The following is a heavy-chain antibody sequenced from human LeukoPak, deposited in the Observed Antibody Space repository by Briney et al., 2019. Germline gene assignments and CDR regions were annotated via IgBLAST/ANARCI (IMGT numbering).Heavy chain of an antibody. V-gene: IGHV3-23*01. Sequence: PGGSLRLSCAASGFTFSSYAMSWVRQAPGRGLEWVSTIVNSGGSTYYADSMKGRFTISRDNSKNTVYLQMNSLRAEDTAVYYCAKDIHGDYGGLDYWGQGTLVTVSS. CDR2: IVNSGGST. CDR1: GFTFSSYA. CDR3: AKDIHGDYGGLDY. J-gene: IGHJ4*02. D-gene: IGHD4-17*01.